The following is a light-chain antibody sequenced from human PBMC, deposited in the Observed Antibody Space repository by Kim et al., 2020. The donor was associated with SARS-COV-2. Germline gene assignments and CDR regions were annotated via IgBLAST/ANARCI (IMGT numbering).Light chain of an antibody. CDR1: SSDVSGYNY. CDR2: DVS. CDR3: SSYTSSSTNYV. J-gene: IGLJ1*01. Sequence: QSITISCSGTSSDVSGYNYVSWYQQHPGEAPKLMIYDVSNRPSGVSNRFSGSKSGNTASLTISGLQAEDEADYYCSSYTSSSTNYVFGTGTKVTVL. V-gene: IGLV2-14*03.